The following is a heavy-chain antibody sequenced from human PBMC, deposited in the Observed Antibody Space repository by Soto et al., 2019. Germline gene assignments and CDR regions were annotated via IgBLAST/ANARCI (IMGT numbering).Heavy chain of an antibody. CDR2: IIPIFGTA. D-gene: IGHD1-26*01. J-gene: IGHJ6*02. V-gene: IGHV1-69*06. Sequence: GPQVKVSCKAFGGTFSSYAIAWVRQPPGQGLEWMGGIIPIFGTANYAQKFQGRVTITADKSTSTAYMELSSLRSEDTAVYYCARGGSYFAGMDVWGQGTTVTVSS. CDR1: GGTFSSYA. CDR3: ARGGSYFAGMDV.